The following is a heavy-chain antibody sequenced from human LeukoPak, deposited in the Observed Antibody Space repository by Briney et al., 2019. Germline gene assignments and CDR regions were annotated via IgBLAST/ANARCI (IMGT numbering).Heavy chain of an antibody. J-gene: IGHJ6*03. CDR2: INHSGST. V-gene: IGHV4-34*01. Sequence: SETLSLTCAVYGGSFSGYYWSWIRQPPGKGLEWIGEINHSGSTNYNPSLKSRVTISVDTSKNQFSLKLSSVTAADTAVYYCARGPAVRGIYYYYYMDVWGKGTTVTVSS. CDR1: GGSFSGYY. CDR3: ARGPAVRGIYYYYYMDV. D-gene: IGHD3-10*01.